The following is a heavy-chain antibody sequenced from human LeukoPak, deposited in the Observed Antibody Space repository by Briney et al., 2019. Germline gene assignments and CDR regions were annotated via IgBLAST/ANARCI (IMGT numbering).Heavy chain of an antibody. CDR2: FDPEDGET. D-gene: IGHD6-19*01. CDR1: GYTLTELS. Sequence: ASVKVSCKVSGYTLTELSMYWVRQAPGKGLEWMGGFDPEDGETIYAQKFQGRVTMTEDTSTDTAYMELSSLRSEDTAVYYCATELYSSGWYEMGAFDIWGQGTMVTVSS. V-gene: IGHV1-24*01. CDR3: ATELYSSGWYEMGAFDI. J-gene: IGHJ3*02.